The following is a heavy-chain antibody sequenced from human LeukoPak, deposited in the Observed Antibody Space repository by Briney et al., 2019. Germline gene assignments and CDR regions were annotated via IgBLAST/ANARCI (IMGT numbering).Heavy chain of an antibody. D-gene: IGHD3-10*01. J-gene: IGHJ4*02. V-gene: IGHV3-30*18. CDR2: ISYDGSNK. Sequence: GGSLRLSCAASGFTFSSYGMPWVRQAPGKGLEWVAVISYDGSNKYYADSVKGRFTISRDNSKNTLYLQMNSLRAEDTAVYYCAKDSSRVTMVRGATYADYWGQGTLVTVSS. CDR3: AKDSSRVTMVRGATYADY. CDR1: GFTFSSYG.